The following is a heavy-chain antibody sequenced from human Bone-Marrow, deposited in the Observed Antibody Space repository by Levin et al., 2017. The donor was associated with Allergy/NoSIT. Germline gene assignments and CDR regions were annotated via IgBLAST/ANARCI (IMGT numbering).Heavy chain of an antibody. V-gene: IGHV3-7*01. CDR2: IKEDGSEK. CDR3: ARKDSYRGSSYFDY. CDR1: GFTFTTYS. J-gene: IGHJ4*02. Sequence: PGESLKISCAASGFTFTTYSMSWVRRAPGKGLEWVANIKEDGSEKWYVDSVKGRFTISRDNSENSLYLQMNSLTVEDTAVYYCARKDSYRGSSYFDYWGQGTLISVSS. D-gene: IGHD6-6*01.